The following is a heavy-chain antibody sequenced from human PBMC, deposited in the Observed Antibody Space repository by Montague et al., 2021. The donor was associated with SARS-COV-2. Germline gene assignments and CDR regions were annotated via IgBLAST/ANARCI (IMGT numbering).Heavy chain of an antibody. J-gene: IGHJ6*03. Sequence: SETLSLTCAVSGGSFSRYYRSWIRQPRGKGLEWIGEISQRGNTKYNPSLQSRVSISLDTSRNQFSLKLSSVTAADTAIYYCARLGDGIVPSPILGLGPYYVFDYMDFWGQCTTVTVSS. D-gene: IGHD2-2*02. CDR2: ISQRGNT. CDR3: ARLGDGIVPSPILGLGPYYVFDYMDF. V-gene: IGHV4-34*01. CDR1: GGSFSRYY.